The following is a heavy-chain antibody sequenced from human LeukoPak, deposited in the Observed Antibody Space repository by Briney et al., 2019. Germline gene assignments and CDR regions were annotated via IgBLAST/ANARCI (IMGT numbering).Heavy chain of an antibody. J-gene: IGHJ6*03. D-gene: IGHD5-12*01. Sequence: GGSLRLSCAASGFTFSSYSMNWVRQAPGKGLEWVSYIGSSSSTIYYGDSVKGRFTISRDNAKNSLYLQMNSLRAEDTAVYYCARDEIVATTKANYYYYMDVWGKGTTVTISS. CDR3: ARDEIVATTKANYYYYMDV. V-gene: IGHV3-48*04. CDR2: IGSSSSTI. CDR1: GFTFSSYS.